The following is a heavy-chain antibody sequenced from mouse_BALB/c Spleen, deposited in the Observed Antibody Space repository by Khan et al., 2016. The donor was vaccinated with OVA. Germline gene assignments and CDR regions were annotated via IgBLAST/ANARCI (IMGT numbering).Heavy chain of an antibody. CDR2: INPSNGYT. Sequence: QVQLKQSGAELARPGTSVKMSCKASGYTFTSYTIHWIKKRPGQGLEWIGYINPSNGYTNYNQKFKDKATLTTEKSSTTAYLRLSSLTSDDSAVYACVGDGAYHRNDGWFAYWGQGTLFTVSA. D-gene: IGHD2-14*01. J-gene: IGHJ3*01. CDR3: VGDGAYHRNDGWFAY. V-gene: IGHV1-4*01. CDR1: GYTFTSYT.